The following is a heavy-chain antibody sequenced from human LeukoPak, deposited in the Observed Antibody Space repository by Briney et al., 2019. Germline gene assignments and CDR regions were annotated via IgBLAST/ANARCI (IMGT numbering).Heavy chain of an antibody. CDR2: ISAYNGNT. CDR3: ARDQGVPAAIMWFDP. D-gene: IGHD2-2*02. V-gene: IGHV1-18*01. J-gene: IGHJ5*02. Sequence: ASVKVSCKASGYTFTSYGISWVRQAPGQGLEWMGWISAYNGNTNYAQKLQGRVTMTTDTSTSTAYMELRSLRSDDTAIYYCARDQGVPAAIMWFDPWGQGTLVTVSS. CDR1: GYTFTSYG.